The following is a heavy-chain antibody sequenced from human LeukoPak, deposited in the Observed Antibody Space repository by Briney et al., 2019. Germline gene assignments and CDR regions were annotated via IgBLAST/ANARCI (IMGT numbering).Heavy chain of an antibody. CDR2: IHPSGSA. J-gene: IGHJ4*02. D-gene: IGHD6-19*01. CDR3: ARAPEFSSGWLLDC. V-gene: IGHV4-4*07. CDR1: GGSISTYY. Sequence: SETLSLTCSVSGGSISTYYGSWIRLSAGKGLEWIGRIHPSGSADYNPSLKSRVTMSVDTSKNQFSLKVTSVSAADTGVYYCARAPEFSSGWLLDCWGQGSLDTVSS.